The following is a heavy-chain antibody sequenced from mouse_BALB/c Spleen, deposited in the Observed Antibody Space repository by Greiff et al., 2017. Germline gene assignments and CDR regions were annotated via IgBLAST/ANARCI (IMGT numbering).Heavy chain of an antibody. CDR2: IWAGGST. V-gene: IGHV2-9*02. CDR3: ARDGYYNAMDY. Sequence: VMLVESGPGLVAPSQSLSITCTVSGFSLTSYGVHWVRQPPGKGLEWLGVIWAGGSTNYNSALMSRLSISKDNSKSQVFLKMNSLQTDDTAMYYCARDGYYNAMDYWGQGTSVTVSS. CDR1: GFSLTSYG. D-gene: IGHD2-2*01. J-gene: IGHJ4*01.